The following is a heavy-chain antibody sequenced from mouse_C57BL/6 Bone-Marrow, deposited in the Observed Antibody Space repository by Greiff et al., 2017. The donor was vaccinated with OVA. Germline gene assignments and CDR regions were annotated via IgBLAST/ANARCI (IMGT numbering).Heavy chain of an antibody. V-gene: IGHV2-5*01. CDR1: GFSLTRYG. CDR2: IWRGGST. CDR3: AKKGYYGSSYWYFDV. D-gene: IGHD1-1*01. J-gene: IGHJ1*03. Sequence: QVQLKESGPGLVQPSQSLSITCTVSGFSLTRYGVHWVRQSPGKGLEWLGVIWRGGSTDYNAAFMSRLSITKDNSKSQVFFKMNSLQADDTAIYYCAKKGYYGSSYWYFDVWGTGTTVTVSS.